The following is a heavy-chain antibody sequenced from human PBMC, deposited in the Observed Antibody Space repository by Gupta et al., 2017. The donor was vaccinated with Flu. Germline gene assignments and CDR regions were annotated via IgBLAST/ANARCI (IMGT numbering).Heavy chain of an antibody. CDR2: VSYDGINK. J-gene: IGHJ6*02. Sequence: QVQLVESGGGVVQPGRSLTVSCATSGFTFSSYTMYWVRQTPGKGLEWVAVVSYDGINKNYAGSVRGRFTSSRDNAKSTVYLQLNSLRIEDTAIYYGAKERVRRGSGYGLDVWGRGTTVTVS. CDR1: GFTFSSYT. CDR3: AKERVRRGSGYGLDV. V-gene: IGHV3-30*18. D-gene: IGHD6-25*01.